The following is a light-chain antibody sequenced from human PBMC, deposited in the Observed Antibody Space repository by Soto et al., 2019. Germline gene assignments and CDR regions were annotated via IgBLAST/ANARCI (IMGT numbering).Light chain of an antibody. Sequence: DIQITPSPSTPSASVGGRVTITFPASQSISSWLAWYQQKPGKAPKLLIYDASSLESGVPSRFSGSGSGTEFTLTISSLQPDDFATYYCQQYNSYSQTFGQGTKVDIK. V-gene: IGKV1-5*01. J-gene: IGKJ1*01. CDR1: QSISSW. CDR3: QQYNSYSQT. CDR2: DAS.